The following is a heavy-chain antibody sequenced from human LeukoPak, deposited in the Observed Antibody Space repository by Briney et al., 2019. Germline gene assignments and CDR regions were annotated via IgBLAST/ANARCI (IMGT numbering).Heavy chain of an antibody. V-gene: IGHV3-7*01. J-gene: IGHJ4*02. CDR3: ARDLPDY. Sequence: GGSLRLSCAGSGFIFSRYWMSWVRQAPGKGLEWVANINQDGSEKFYVDSVKGRFTISRDNAKNSLYLQMNSLRAEDTAVYYCARDLPDYWGQGTLVTVSS. CDR2: INQDGSEK. CDR1: GFIFSRYW.